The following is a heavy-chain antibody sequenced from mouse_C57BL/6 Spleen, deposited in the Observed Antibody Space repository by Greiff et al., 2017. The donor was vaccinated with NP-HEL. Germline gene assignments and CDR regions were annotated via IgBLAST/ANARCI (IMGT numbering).Heavy chain of an antibody. CDR2: IDPSDSYT. CDR1: GYTFTSYW. V-gene: IGHV1-50*01. Sequence: QVQLQQPGAELVKPGASVKLSCKASGYTFTSYWMQWVKQRPGQGLEWIGEIDPSDSYTNYNQKFKGKATLTVDTSSSTAYMQLSSLTSEDSAVYYCARGYYRKGNYFDYWGQGTTLTVSS. CDR3: ARGYYRKGNYFDY. J-gene: IGHJ2*01. D-gene: IGHD2-14*01.